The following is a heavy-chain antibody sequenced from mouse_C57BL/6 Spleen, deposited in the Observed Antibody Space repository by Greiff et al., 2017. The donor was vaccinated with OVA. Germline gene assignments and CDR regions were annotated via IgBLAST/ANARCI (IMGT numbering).Heavy chain of an antibody. V-gene: IGHV2-3*01. J-gene: IGHJ1*03. CDR1: GFSLTNYG. CDR3: AKPLTAVEAEDWYFDV. D-gene: IGHD1-1*01. CDR2: IWCDGGS. Sequence: QVQLKQSGPGLVAPSQCLSITCTVSGFSLTNYGVSWVRQPPGKGLEWLGVIWCDGGSNYPSDLIYRLSISKDNSKNQVFLNLNSLQTDDTATYYCAKPLTAVEAEDWYFDVWGTGTTVTVSS.